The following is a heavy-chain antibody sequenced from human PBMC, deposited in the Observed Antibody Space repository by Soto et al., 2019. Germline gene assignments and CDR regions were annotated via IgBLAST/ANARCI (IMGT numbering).Heavy chain of an antibody. D-gene: IGHD3-16*02. CDR1: GFTFDDYG. CDR3: ARVPIMITFGGVIVTDYYFDY. CDR2: INWNGGST. J-gene: IGHJ4*02. V-gene: IGHV3-20*04. Sequence: EVQLVESGGGVVRPGGSLRLSCAASGFTFDDYGMSWVRQAPGKGLEWVSGINWNGGSTGYADSVKGRFTISRDNAKNSLYLQMNSRRAEDTALYYCARVPIMITFGGVIVTDYYFDYWGQGTLVTVSS.